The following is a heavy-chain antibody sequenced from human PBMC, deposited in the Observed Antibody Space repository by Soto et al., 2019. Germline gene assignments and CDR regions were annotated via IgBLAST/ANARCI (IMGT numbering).Heavy chain of an antibody. V-gene: IGHV1-3*01. CDR3: ARDGGITSFGPSYGMDV. D-gene: IGHD3-3*01. J-gene: IGHJ6*02. CDR2: INGGNGNT. CDR1: GYTFTRYV. Sequence: ASVKVSCKASGYTFTRYVMHWVRQAPGQRLEWMGWINGGNGNTKYSQKFQGRVTITRDTSASTAYMELSSLTSEDTAVYYCARDGGITSFGPSYGMDVWGQGTTVTVSS.